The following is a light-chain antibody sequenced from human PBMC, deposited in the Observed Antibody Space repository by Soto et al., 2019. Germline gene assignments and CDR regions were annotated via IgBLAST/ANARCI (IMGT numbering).Light chain of an antibody. CDR1: QGVSLN. CDR2: GAS. J-gene: IGKJ1*01. CDR3: QQYNNWPPRGT. Sequence: EIVLTQSPATLSVSPGEKSTLPCKAQQGVSLNPAWDQQKPGQGPRLLIYGASTRATGIPARFSGSGSGTEFTLNISSLQPEDFALYYCQQYNNWPPRGTFGQGTKVEFK. V-gene: IGKV3-15*01.